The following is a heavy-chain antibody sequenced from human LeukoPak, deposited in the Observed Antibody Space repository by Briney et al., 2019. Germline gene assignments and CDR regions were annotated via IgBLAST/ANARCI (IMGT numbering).Heavy chain of an antibody. Sequence: SATLSLTCTVSGGSISSHYWSWIRQPPGKGLEWIGYIYYSGSTNYNPSLKSRVTISVDTSKNQFSLKLSSVTAADTAVYYCARDQVSPQSAYWYFDLWGRGTLVTVSS. V-gene: IGHV4-59*11. CDR3: ARDQVSPQSAYWYFDL. CDR2: IYYSGST. CDR1: GGSISSHY. J-gene: IGHJ2*01. D-gene: IGHD6-19*01.